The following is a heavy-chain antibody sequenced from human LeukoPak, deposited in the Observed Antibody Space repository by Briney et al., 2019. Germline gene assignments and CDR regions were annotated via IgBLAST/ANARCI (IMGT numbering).Heavy chain of an antibody. D-gene: IGHD5-12*01. J-gene: IGHJ4*02. Sequence: PGGSLRLSCTASGFTFGDYAMSWVRQAPGKGLEWVGFIRSKAYGGTTEYAASVKGRFTISRDDSKSIAYLQMNSLKTEDTAVYYCTPTAGGYGGSLDYWGQGTLVTASS. CDR2: IRSKAYGGTT. CDR1: GFTFGDYA. CDR3: TPTAGGYGGSLDY. V-gene: IGHV3-49*04.